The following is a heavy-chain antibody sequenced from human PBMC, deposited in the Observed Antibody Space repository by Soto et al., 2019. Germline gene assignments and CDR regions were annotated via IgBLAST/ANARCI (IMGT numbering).Heavy chain of an antibody. J-gene: IGHJ4*02. V-gene: IGHV1-69*18. D-gene: IGHD6-19*01. CDR1: GATISGYA. Sequence: QVQLVQSGAEVKKPGSSVKVSCKASGATISGYAINWVRQAPGQGLEWLGRIVPIFETLNYAERFQGRVAITADESTTTVYMELTNLTHEDTAVYYCVVMGNVAVSNPRSFDYWGQGTQVTVSS. CDR2: IVPIFETL. CDR3: VVMGNVAVSNPRSFDY.